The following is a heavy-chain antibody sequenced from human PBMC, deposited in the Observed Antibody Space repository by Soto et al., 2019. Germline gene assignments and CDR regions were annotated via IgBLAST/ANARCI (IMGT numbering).Heavy chain of an antibody. J-gene: IGHJ4*02. V-gene: IGHV4-61*01. CDR3: ARVKRDIVLVPAVFFDY. CDR1: GGSVSSGSYY. D-gene: IGHD2-2*01. Sequence: PSETLSLTCTVSGGSVSSGSYYWSWIRQPPGKGLEWIGYIYYSGSTNYNPSLKSRVTISVDTSKNQFSLKLSSVTAADTAVYYCARVKRDIVLVPAVFFDYWGQGTLVTVSS. CDR2: IYYSGST.